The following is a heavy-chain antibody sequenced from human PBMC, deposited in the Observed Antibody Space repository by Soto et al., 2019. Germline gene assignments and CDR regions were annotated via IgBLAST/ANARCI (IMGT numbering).Heavy chain of an antibody. CDR2: ISPMSGAG. Sequence: QVQLVQSGAEMKKPGSSVKVSCQSSGGTFNTYAMNWVRQAPGQGPEWMGDISPMSGAGNYAPKFQGRVTITADEPTGTSYMQLSSLTSEDAALYFCAREVQVHTPAFVYWGQGTLVTVSS. CDR1: GGTFNTYA. D-gene: IGHD3-10*01. J-gene: IGHJ4*02. CDR3: AREVQVHTPAFVY. V-gene: IGHV1-69*19.